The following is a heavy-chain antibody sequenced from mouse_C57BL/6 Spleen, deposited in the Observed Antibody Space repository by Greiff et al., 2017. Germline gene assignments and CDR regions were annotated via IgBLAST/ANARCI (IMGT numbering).Heavy chain of an antibody. CDR3: TRGGIITTDYFDY. V-gene: IGHV5-9-1*02. Sequence: EVKLEESGEGLVKPGGSLKLSCAASGFTFSSYAMSWVRQTPEKRLEWVAYISSGGDYIYSADTVKGRFTISRDNARNTLYLQMSSLKSEDTAMYYCTRGGIITTDYFDYWGQGTTLTVSS. J-gene: IGHJ2*01. D-gene: IGHD1-1*01. CDR1: GFTFSSYA. CDR2: ISSGGDYI.